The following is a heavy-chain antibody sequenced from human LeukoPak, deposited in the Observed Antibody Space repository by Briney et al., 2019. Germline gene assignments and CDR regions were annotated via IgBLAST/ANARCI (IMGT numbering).Heavy chain of an antibody. CDR1: GFTFSNYW. CDR2: IKQDASEK. Sequence: GSLRLSCAASGFTFSNYWMSWVRQAPGKGLEWVANIKQDASEKYYVDSVKGRFTISRDNAKNSVYLQMNGLRDEDTAVYYCASRQGQLDVGVRPFENWGQGTMVTVSS. CDR3: ASRQGQLDVGVRPFEN. J-gene: IGHJ3*02. V-gene: IGHV3-7*05. D-gene: IGHD6-6*01.